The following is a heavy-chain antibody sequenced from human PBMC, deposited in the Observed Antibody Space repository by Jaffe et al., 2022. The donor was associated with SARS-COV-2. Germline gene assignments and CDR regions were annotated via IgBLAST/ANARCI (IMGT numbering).Heavy chain of an antibody. D-gene: IGHD6-13*01. Sequence: QVQLQESGPGLVKPSETLSLTCTVSGGSISSYYWSWIRQPPGKGLEWIGYIYYSGSTNYNPSLKSRVTISVDTSKNQFSLKLSSVTAADTAVYYCARSSSYPLGLGYWGQGTLVTVSS. V-gene: IGHV4-59*01. CDR1: GGSISSYY. CDR3: ARSSSYPLGLGY. CDR2: IYYSGST. J-gene: IGHJ4*02.